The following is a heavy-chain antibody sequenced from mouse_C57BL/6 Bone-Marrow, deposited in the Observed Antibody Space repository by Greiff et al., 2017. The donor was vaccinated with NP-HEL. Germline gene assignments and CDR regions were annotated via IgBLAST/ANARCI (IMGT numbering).Heavy chain of an antibody. CDR1: GYTFTSYG. V-gene: IGHV1-81*01. CDR2: IYPRSGNT. J-gene: IGHJ4*01. D-gene: IGHD1-1*01. Sequence: VQLVESGAELARPGASVKLSCKASGYTFTSYGISWVKQRTGQGLEWIGEIYPRSGNTYYNEKFKGKATLTADKSSSTAYMELRSLTSEDSAVYFCARPYYYGSSPYAMDYWGQGTSVTVSS. CDR3: ARPYYYGSSPYAMDY.